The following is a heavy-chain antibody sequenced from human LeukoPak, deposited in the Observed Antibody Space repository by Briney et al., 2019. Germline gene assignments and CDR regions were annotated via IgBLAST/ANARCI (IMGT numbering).Heavy chain of an antibody. CDR2: IYTSGST. V-gene: IGHV4-4*07. CDR3: ARERSKQWLVQGGAFDY. J-gene: IGHJ4*02. D-gene: IGHD6-19*01. CDR1: GGSISSYY. Sequence: PSETLSLTCTVSGGSISSYYWSWIRQPAGKGLEWIGRIYTSGSTNYNPSLKSRVTMSVDTSKNQFSLKLSSVTAADTAVYYCARERSKQWLVQGGAFDYWGQGTLVTVSP.